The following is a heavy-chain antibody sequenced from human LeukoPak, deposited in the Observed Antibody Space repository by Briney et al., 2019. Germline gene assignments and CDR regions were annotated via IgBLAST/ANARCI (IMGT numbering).Heavy chain of an antibody. J-gene: IGHJ4*02. Sequence: SQTLSLTCSVSGGSVARYYGSWIRQPPGKGLEWIGYIFYSGGTNYNPSLKGRVRIAVDTPKNQFSLKLSSVTAADTAVYYCAGGGIAAAALVHLDYWGQGTLVTVSS. D-gene: IGHD6-13*01. CDR2: IFYSGGT. V-gene: IGHV4-59*02. CDR3: AGGGIAAAALVHLDY. CDR1: GGSVARYY.